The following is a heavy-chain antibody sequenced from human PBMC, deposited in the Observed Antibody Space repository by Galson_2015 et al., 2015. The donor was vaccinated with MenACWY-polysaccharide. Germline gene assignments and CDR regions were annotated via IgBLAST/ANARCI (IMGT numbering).Heavy chain of an antibody. CDR3: ARDTLAVYTQWLPSYFDY. CDR2: ISSSGSTI. J-gene: IGHJ4*02. CDR1: GFTLSSYE. D-gene: IGHD6-19*01. V-gene: IGHV3-48*03. Sequence: SLRLSCAASGFTLSSYEMNWVRQAPGKGLEWVSYISSSGSTIYNADSVKGRFTISRDNAKNSLYLQMNSLRAEDTAVYYCARDTLAVYTQWLPSYFDYWGQGTLVTVSS.